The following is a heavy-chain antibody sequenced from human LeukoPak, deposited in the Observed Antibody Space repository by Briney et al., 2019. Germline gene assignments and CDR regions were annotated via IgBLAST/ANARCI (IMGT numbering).Heavy chain of an antibody. V-gene: IGHV1-46*01. D-gene: IGHD6-19*01. J-gene: IGHJ6*03. CDR2: INPSVGST. CDR3: AGGSAVAGNMLQLGYYYYMDV. CDR1: GYTFTSYY. Sequence: ASVKVSCKASGYTFTSYYMHWVRQAPGQGLGWMGIINPSVGSTSYAQKFQGRVTMTRDMSTSKVYMELSSLRSEDTAVYYCAGGSAVAGNMLQLGYYYYMDVWGKGTTVTVSS.